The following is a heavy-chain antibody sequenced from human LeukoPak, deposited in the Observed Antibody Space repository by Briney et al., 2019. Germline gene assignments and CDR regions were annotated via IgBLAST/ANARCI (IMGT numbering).Heavy chain of an antibody. CDR3: AGIGHYYDSSGYYY. Sequence: GGSLRLSCAASGFTFSSYSMNWVRQAPGKGLGWVSSISSSSSYIYYADSVKGRFTISRDNAKNSLYLQMNSLRAEDTAVYYCAGIGHYYDSSGYYYWGQGTLVTVSS. CDR1: GFTFSSYS. D-gene: IGHD3-22*01. J-gene: IGHJ4*02. CDR2: ISSSSSYI. V-gene: IGHV3-21*01.